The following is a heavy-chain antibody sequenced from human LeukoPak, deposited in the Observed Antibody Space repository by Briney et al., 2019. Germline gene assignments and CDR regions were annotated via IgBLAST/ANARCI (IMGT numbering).Heavy chain of an antibody. CDR2: IYTSGST. D-gene: IGHD5-12*01. Sequence: PSETLSLTCTVSGGSISSYYWSWIRQPAGKGLEWIGRIYTSGSTNYNPSLESRVTMSVETSKNQFSLKLSSVTAADTAVYYCARDGYSGYDLVVVTASNWFDPWGQGTLVTVSS. V-gene: IGHV4-4*07. J-gene: IGHJ5*02. CDR1: GGSISSYY. CDR3: ARDGYSGYDLVVVTASNWFDP.